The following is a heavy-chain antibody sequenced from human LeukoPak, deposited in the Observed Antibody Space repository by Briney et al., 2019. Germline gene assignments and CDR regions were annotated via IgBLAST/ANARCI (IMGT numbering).Heavy chain of an antibody. CDR1: GFNFSRYT. V-gene: IGHV3-21*01. D-gene: IGHD3-3*02. Sequence: KSGGSLRLSCAASGFNFSRYTINWVRQAPGKGLEWVSSIWSDSADIHYADSVKGRFTISRDNAKNSLYLQMNSLRAEDSAVYYCARDFFHSDISRPFDYWGQGTLVTVSS. CDR3: ARDFFHSDISRPFDY. J-gene: IGHJ4*02. CDR2: IWSDSADI.